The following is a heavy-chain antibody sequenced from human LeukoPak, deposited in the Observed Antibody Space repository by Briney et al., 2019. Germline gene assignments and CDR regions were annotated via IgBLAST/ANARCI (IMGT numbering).Heavy chain of an antibody. J-gene: IGHJ5*02. D-gene: IGHD3-10*01. CDR3: ATEVIQRFGELWPNWFDP. CDR2: ISAYNGNT. Sequence: ASVKVSCKASGYTFTSYGISWVRQAPGQGLEWMGWISAYNGNTNYAQKLQGRVTMTTDTSTSTAYMELRSLRSEDTAVYYCATEVIQRFGELWPNWFDPWGQGTLVTVSS. V-gene: IGHV1-18*01. CDR1: GYTFTSYG.